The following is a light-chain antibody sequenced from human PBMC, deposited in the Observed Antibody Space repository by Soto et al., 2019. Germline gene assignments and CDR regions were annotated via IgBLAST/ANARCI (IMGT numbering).Light chain of an antibody. V-gene: IGKV3-20*01. CDR1: QSVNSNF. CDR3: QEYGTSRT. Sequence: EIVLTQSPGTLSLSSGERATLSCRASQSVNSNFLAWYQQRPGQAPRLLIYGASTRAAGTPDRFSGSGSGTDFTLTISRLEPEDFAVYYCQEYGTSRTFCQGTMVDIK. J-gene: IGKJ1*01. CDR2: GAS.